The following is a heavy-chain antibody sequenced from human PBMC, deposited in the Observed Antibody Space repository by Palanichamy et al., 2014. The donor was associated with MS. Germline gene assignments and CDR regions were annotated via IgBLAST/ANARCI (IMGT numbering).Heavy chain of an antibody. CDR1: GFTFSNYG. CDR2: ISYDGRSK. D-gene: IGHD1-1*01. J-gene: IGHJ4*02. V-gene: IGHV3-30*18. CDR3: AKEYNNRPDYFDY. Sequence: QVQLVESGGGVVQPGRSLRLSCAASGFTFSNYGIHWVRQAPGKGLEWVAVISYDGRSKHYADSVKGRFTISRDNSKNTLYLQMNSLRAEDTAVYHCAKEYNNRPDYFDYWGQGTLVTVSS.